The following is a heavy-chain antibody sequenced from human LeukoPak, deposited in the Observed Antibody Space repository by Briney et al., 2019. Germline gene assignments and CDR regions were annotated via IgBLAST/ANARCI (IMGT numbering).Heavy chain of an antibody. Sequence: SQTLSLTCTVSGGSISSGSYYWSWIRQPAGKRLEWIGRIYSSGSTNYNPSLKSRVTISVDTSKNQFSLKLSSVTAADTAVYYCASTRNYDLWCGSRYFDLWGRGTLVTVSS. CDR2: IYSSGST. J-gene: IGHJ2*01. V-gene: IGHV4-61*02. CDR1: GGSISSGSYY. CDR3: ASTRNYDLWCGSRYFDL. D-gene: IGHD3-3*01.